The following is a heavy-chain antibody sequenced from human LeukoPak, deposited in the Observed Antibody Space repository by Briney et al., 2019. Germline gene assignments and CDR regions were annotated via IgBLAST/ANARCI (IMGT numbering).Heavy chain of an antibody. J-gene: IGHJ4*02. D-gene: IGHD2-21*02. CDR2: INHSGST. Sequence: SETLSLTCAVYGGSFSGYYWSWICQPPGKGLEWIGEINHSGSTNYNPSLKSRVTISVDTSKNQFSLKLSSVTAADTAVYYCARGANVVVTGMGEIDYWGQGTLVTVSS. CDR3: ARGANVVVTGMGEIDY. V-gene: IGHV4-34*01. CDR1: GGSFSGYY.